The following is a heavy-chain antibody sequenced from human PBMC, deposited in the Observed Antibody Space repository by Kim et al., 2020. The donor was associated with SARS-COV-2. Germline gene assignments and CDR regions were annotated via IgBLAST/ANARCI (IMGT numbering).Heavy chain of an antibody. CDR2: VSYDGNQK. D-gene: IGHD3-16*01. V-gene: IGHV3-30*18. CDR1: EFTFNDYG. Sequence: GGSLRLSCEAYEFTFNDYGIHWVRQAPGKGLEWLAAVSYDGNQKHYTDSVKGRFTISRDNSKNTVSLQMNSMRVDDTAVYYCAKDDQAVPWYYYMDVWGKGTTVTVSS. J-gene: IGHJ6*03. CDR3: AKDDQAVPWYYYMDV.